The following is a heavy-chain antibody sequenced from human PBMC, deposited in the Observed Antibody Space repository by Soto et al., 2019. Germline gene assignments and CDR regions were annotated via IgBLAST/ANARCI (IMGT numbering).Heavy chain of an antibody. CDR3: AREGGGGSFDY. V-gene: IGHV4-34*01. D-gene: IGHD3-16*01. J-gene: IGHJ4*02. CDR1: GGSFSGYY. CDR2: INHSGST. Sequence: QVQLQQWGAGLLKPSETLSLTCAVYGGSFSGYYWSWIRQPPGKGLEWIGEINHSGSTNYNPSLKSRVTISVDTYKNQFSLKLSSVTAADTAVYYCAREGGGGSFDYWGQGTLVTVSS.